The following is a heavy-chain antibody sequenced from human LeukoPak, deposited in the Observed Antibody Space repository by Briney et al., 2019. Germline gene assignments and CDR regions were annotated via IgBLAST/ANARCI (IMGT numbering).Heavy chain of an antibody. V-gene: IGHV1-18*01. Sequence: ASGKVCFTSSAYTFTNNGITRVRQAPAQGLEWMRWISAYNANTIYAQNPQGRVTMTTDTHTSTANMKLRSLPSDDTAVYYCATTPQYSPDYWGQGTLVTVSS. CDR3: ATTPQYSPDY. CDR2: ISAYNANT. D-gene: IGHD4-23*01. J-gene: IGHJ4*02. CDR1: AYTFTNNG.